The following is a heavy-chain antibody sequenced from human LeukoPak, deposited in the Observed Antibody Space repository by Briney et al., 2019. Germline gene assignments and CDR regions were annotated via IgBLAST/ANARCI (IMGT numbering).Heavy chain of an antibody. CDR2: ISGSGGTI. CDR1: GFTFSSYA. V-gene: IGHV3-23*01. CDR3: AKEVEWPHYGLDV. D-gene: IGHD3-3*01. J-gene: IGHJ6*02. Sequence: PGGSLRLSCAASGFTFSSYAMSWVRQAPGKGLEWVSAISGSGGTIYYTDSVKGRFTISRDNSKNTLYLQMSSVRAEDTAVYYCAKEVEWPHYGLDVWGQGTTVTVSS.